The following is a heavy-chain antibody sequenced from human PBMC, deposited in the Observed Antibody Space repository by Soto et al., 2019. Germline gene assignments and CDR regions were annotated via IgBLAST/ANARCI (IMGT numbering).Heavy chain of an antibody. CDR2: ISGGGDMT. J-gene: IGHJ4*02. CDR1: GFTFSSYA. Sequence: GGSLRLSCAVSGFTFSSYAMSWVRQAPGKGLEWVSTISGGGDMTWYADSVKGRFTISRDSSKTTLYLQMNTLRAEDTALYDGAKLERNTGVSLDYWGQGTLVTVSS. CDR3: AKLERNTGVSLDY. V-gene: IGHV3-23*01. D-gene: IGHD3-10*01.